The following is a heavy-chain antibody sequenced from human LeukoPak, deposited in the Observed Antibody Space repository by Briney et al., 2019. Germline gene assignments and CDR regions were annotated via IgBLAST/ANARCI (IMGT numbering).Heavy chain of an antibody. CDR1: GFTFSNYG. Sequence: GGSLRLSCAASGFTFSNYGMHWGRQAPGKGREGVAVIWYDGSNKYYADSVEGRFTISRDNSKNTLYLQMNSLRAEDTAVYYCARGDGAGVGGVIGCWGQGTLVTVSS. CDR2: IWYDGSNK. CDR3: ARGDGAGVGGVIGC. D-gene: IGHD1-26*01. V-gene: IGHV3-33*01. J-gene: IGHJ4*02.